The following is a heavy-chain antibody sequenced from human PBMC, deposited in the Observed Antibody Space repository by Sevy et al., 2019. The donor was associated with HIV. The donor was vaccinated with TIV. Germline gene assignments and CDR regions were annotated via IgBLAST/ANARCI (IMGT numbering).Heavy chain of an antibody. CDR3: AKQDNWNDFPFDY. J-gene: IGHJ4*02. V-gene: IGHV3-30*18. CDR2: ISYDGSNT. CDR1: GFSFRNYG. D-gene: IGHD1-1*01. Sequence: GGSLRLSCAASGFSFRNYGMHWVRQAPGKGLEWVAVISYDGSNTHYAESVKGRFTISRDNSKNTLFLQMSSLRAEDTAVYHCAKQDNWNDFPFDYWGQGILVTVSS.